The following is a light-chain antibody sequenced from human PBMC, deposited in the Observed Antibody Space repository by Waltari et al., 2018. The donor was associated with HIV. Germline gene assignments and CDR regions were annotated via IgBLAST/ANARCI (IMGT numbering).Light chain of an antibody. J-gene: IGLJ2*01. CDR2: GNS. V-gene: IGLV1-40*01. CDR3: QSYDSSLSGGDVV. Sequence: QSVLTQPPSVSGAPGQRVTISCTGSSPNIGAGYDVTWYPHLPGTAPKLLIYGNSNRPSGVPDRFSGSKSGTSASLAITGLQAEDEADYYCQSYDSSLSGGDVVFGGGTKLTVL. CDR1: SPNIGAGYD.